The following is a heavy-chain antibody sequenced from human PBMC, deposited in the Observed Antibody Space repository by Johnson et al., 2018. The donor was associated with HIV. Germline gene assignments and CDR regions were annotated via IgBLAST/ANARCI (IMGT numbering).Heavy chain of an antibody. CDR1: AFTFSSND. CDR3: ASHRSIAADDAFDI. CDR2: ISGSDHST. D-gene: IGHD6-13*01. J-gene: IGHJ3*02. V-gene: IGHV3-23*04. Sequence: VQLVESGGGLVQPGGSLRLSCGASAFTFSSNDMKWVRQAPGKGLEWVSPISGSDHSTYYADSVKGRFTISRDSSKNTLYLQMKSLRAEDTALYYCASHRSIAADDAFDIWGQGTMVTVSS.